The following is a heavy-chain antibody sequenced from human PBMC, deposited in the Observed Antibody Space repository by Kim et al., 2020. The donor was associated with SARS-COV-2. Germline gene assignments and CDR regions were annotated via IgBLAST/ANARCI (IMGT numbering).Heavy chain of an antibody. Sequence: GNGSTIYSQKFQGRVTFTTDTSASTGYMELSFLRSEDSAVYYCLGGFYFDYWGQGTLVTVSS. D-gene: IGHD3-16*01. CDR2: GNGST. CDR3: LGGFYFDY. J-gene: IGHJ4*02. V-gene: IGHV1-3*01.